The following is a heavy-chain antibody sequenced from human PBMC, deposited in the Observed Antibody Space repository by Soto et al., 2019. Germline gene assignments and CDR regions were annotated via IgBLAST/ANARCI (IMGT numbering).Heavy chain of an antibody. CDR3: ARGGGYCSSTSCGWFDP. Sequence: QVQLVESGGGVVQPGRSLRLSCAASGFTFSSYAMHWVRQAPGKGLEWVAVISYDGSNKYYADSVKGRFTISRDNCKDTLYLQMNSLRAEDTAVYYWARGGGYCSSTSCGWFDPWGQGTLVTVSS. CDR2: ISYDGSNK. J-gene: IGHJ5*02. V-gene: IGHV3-30-3*01. CDR1: GFTFSSYA. D-gene: IGHD2-2*01.